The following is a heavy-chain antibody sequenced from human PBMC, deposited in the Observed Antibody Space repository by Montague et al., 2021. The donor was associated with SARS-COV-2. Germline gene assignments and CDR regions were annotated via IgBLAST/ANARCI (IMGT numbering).Heavy chain of an antibody. D-gene: IGHD3-16*01. Sequence: SETLSLTCAVSDGSISSPNWWNWVRQSPGKVLEWIGEIYYTGNTNYNPSLKSRVTIFIDKSKNHFSLQLSSVTAADTAVYYCARGGTYHYGMDVWGQGTTVAVSS. V-gene: IGHV4-4*02. CDR3: ARGGTYHYGMDV. J-gene: IGHJ6*02. CDR1: DGSISSPNW. CDR2: IYYTGNT.